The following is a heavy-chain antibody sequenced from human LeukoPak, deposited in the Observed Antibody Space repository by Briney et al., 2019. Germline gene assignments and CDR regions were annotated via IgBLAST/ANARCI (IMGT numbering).Heavy chain of an antibody. D-gene: IGHD2-15*01. CDR3: AKEYCSGGRCYAYLDY. CDR1: GFTFSSYA. J-gene: IGHJ4*02. Sequence: GGSLRLSCAASGFTFSSYAMHWVRQAPGKGLEWVANIKQDGSEKYYVDSVKGRFTISRDNAKNSLYLQMNSLRVEDTAVYYCAKEYCSGGRCYAYLDYWGPGTLVTVSS. CDR2: IKQDGSEK. V-gene: IGHV3-7*01.